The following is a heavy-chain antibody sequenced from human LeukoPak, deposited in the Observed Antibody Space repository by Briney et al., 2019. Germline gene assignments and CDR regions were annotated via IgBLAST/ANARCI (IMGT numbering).Heavy chain of an antibody. D-gene: IGHD5-12*01. V-gene: IGHV3-48*01. CDR3: ARERAIVALDY. J-gene: IGHJ4*02. CDR2: ISSSSSTI. CDR1: GFTFSSYS. Sequence: PGGSLRLSCAASGFTFSSYSMNWVRQAPGKGLEWVSYISSSSSTIYYADSVKGRFTISRDNAKNSLYLQMNSLRAEDTAVYYCARERAIVALDYWGQGTLVTVSS.